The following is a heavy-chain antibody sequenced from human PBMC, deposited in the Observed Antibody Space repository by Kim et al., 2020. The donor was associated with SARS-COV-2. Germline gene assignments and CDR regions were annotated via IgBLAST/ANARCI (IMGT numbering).Heavy chain of an antibody. J-gene: IGHJ4*02. V-gene: IGHV3-30*18. CDR1: GFTFSSYG. CDR2: ISYDGSNK. CDR3: AKTLSYSYGFDY. Sequence: GGSLRLSCAASGFTFSSYGMHWVRQAPGKGLEWVAVISYDGSNKYYADSVKGRFTISRDNSKNTLYLQMNSLRAEDTAVYYCAKTLSYSYGFDYWGQGTLVTVSS. D-gene: IGHD5-18*01.